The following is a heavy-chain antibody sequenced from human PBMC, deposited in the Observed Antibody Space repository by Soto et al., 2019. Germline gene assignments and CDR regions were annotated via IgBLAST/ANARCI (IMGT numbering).Heavy chain of an antibody. D-gene: IGHD6-19*01. Sequence: GASVKVSCKASGYTFTTYAMDWVRQAPGQRLEWMGWINAGNGNTKYSQKFQGRVTITRDTSASTAYMELSSLRSEDTAVYYCARVTSTGWRLMDVWGQGTTVTVSS. CDR1: GYTFTTYA. CDR3: ARVTSTGWRLMDV. V-gene: IGHV1-3*01. CDR2: INAGNGNT. J-gene: IGHJ6*02.